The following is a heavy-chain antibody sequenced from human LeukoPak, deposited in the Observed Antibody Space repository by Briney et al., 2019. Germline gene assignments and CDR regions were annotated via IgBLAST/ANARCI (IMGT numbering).Heavy chain of an antibody. CDR1: GGTFSSYT. V-gene: IGHV1-69*02. CDR2: IIPILGIA. CDR3: ARSWNYDFWSGFDY. J-gene: IGHJ4*02. D-gene: IGHD3-3*01. Sequence: SVKVSCKASGGTFSSYTISWVRQAPGQGLEWMGRIIPILGIANYAQKFQGRVTITADKSTSTDYMELSSLRSEDTAVYYCARSWNYDFWSGFDYWGQGTLVTVSS.